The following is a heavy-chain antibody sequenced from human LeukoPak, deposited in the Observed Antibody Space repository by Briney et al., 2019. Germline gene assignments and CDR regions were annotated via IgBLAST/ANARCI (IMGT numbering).Heavy chain of an antibody. CDR1: GYTFTDYY. J-gene: IGHJ4*02. V-gene: IGHV1-2*02. CDR3: ARAYTSPNGPY. CDR2: INPNSGGT. Sequence: ASVRVSCKASGYTFTDYYLHRVRQAPGQGLEWMGWINPNSGGTNYAQKFQGRVTMTRDTSISTAYMELNRLRSDDTAVYYCARAYTSPNGPYWGQGTLVTVSS. D-gene: IGHD3-16*01.